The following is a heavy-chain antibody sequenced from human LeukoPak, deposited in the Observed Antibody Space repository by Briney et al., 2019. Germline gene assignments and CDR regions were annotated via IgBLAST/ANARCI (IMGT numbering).Heavy chain of an antibody. Sequence: GESLKISCKGSGYSFTTYWIGWVRQMPGKGLEWMGIIYPGDSDTRYSPSFQGQVTISADKSISTAYLQWSSLKASDTAMYYCARRKYCSSTSCSDDYYYYYYMDVWGKGTTVTVSS. CDR2: IYPGDSDT. CDR3: ARRKYCSSTSCSDDYYYYYYMDV. D-gene: IGHD2-2*01. V-gene: IGHV5-51*01. CDR1: GYSFTTYW. J-gene: IGHJ6*03.